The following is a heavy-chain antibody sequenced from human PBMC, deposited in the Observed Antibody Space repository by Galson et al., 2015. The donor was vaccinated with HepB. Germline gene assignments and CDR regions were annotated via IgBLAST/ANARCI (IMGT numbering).Heavy chain of an antibody. Sequence: SLRLSCATSGFTFSAYTMNWVRQAPGKGLEWVSSILRGSNSIFYADSVKGRFTISRDNTKNSLYLQMNSLRVEDTALYFCARDGSSKGFDIWGQGTMVTVS. CDR1: GFTFSAYT. CDR2: ILRGSNSI. CDR3: ARDGSSKGFDI. V-gene: IGHV3-21*06. D-gene: IGHD3-10*01. J-gene: IGHJ3*02.